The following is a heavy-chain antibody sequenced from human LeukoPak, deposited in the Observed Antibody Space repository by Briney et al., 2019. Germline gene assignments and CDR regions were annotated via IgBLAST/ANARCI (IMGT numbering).Heavy chain of an antibody. CDR1: GFIFSNFA. J-gene: IGHJ4*02. D-gene: IGHD3-22*01. CDR3: ARDYYDSSGYDYFDY. V-gene: IGHV3-23*01. Sequence: SGGSLRLSCAASGFIFSNFAVSWVRQAPGKGLEWVSVISGSGDSTNYADSVKGRFTISRDNSKNALYLQMNSLRAEDTAVYYCARDYYDSSGYDYFDYWGQGTLVTVSS. CDR2: ISGSGDST.